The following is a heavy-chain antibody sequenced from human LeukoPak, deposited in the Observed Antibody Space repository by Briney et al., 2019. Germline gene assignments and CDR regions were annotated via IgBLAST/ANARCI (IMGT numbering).Heavy chain of an antibody. CDR3: ARDLRRGHYYDS. V-gene: IGHV4-39*07. Sequence: SETLSLTCTVSGGSISSSSYYWGWIRQPPGKGLEWIGSIYYSGSTYYNPSLKSRVTISVDTSKNQFSLKLSSVTAADTAVYYCARDLRRGHYYDSWGQGTMVTVSS. J-gene: IGHJ3*02. CDR1: GGSISSSSYY. D-gene: IGHD3-10*01. CDR2: IYYSGST.